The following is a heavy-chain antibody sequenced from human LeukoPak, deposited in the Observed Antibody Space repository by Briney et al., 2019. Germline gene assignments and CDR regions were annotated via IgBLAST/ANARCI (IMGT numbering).Heavy chain of an antibody. CDR2: IYPGDSDT. J-gene: IGHJ4*02. D-gene: IGHD3-22*01. V-gene: IGHV5-51*01. CDR1: GYSFTTNW. CDR3: ARHPPNDGSGLFMDY. Sequence: GESLKISCKGSGYSFTTNWIGWVRQMPGKGLEVVGVIYPGDSDTRYSPSFQGQVTISADKSTNTAYLHWSSLKASDSAMYYCARHPPNDGSGLFMDYWGQGTLVTVSS.